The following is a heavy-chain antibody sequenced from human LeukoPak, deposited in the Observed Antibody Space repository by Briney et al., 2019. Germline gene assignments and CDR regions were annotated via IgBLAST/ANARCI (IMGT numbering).Heavy chain of an antibody. CDR1: GFTFSSYM. CDR2: INSGSTYT. J-gene: IGHJ4*02. CDR3: ARSLTTLTYEGY. D-gene: IGHD1-1*01. Sequence: GGSLRFSCAASGFTFSSYMMNWVRQAPGKGLEWVSSINSGSTYTYYTESVKGRFTVSRDNAKNSLFLQMNSLRAEDTAIYYCARSLTTLTYEGYWGQGTLVTVSS. V-gene: IGHV3-21*01.